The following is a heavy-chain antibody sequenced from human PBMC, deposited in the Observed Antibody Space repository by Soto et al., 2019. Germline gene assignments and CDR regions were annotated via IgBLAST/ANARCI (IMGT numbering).Heavy chain of an antibody. J-gene: IGHJ4*02. D-gene: IGHD2-2*01. CDR3: ARGGCSSTSCYSFDY. Sequence: ESGGGLVQPGGSLRLSCAASGFTVSSNYMSWVRQAPGKGLEWVSVIYSGGSTYYADSVKGRFTISRDNSKNTLYLQMNSLRAEDTAVYYCARGGCSSTSCYSFDYWGQGTLVTVSS. V-gene: IGHV3-66*01. CDR1: GFTVSSNY. CDR2: IYSGGST.